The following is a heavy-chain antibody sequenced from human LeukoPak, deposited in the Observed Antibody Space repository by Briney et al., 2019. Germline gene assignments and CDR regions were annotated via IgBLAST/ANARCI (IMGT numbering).Heavy chain of an antibody. V-gene: IGHV4-59*12. CDR3: ARRARYYGSGSYFPNRPPAPSNYYFDY. Sequence: PSETLSLTCSVSGGSISPYYWSWIRQPPGKGLEWIGYVSYRGHTNYNPSLESRVTISLDTSKNQFSLKLSSVTAADTAVYYCARRARYYGSGSYFPNRPPAPSNYYFDYWGQGTLVTVSS. J-gene: IGHJ4*02. CDR2: VSYRGHT. CDR1: GGSISPYY. D-gene: IGHD3-10*01.